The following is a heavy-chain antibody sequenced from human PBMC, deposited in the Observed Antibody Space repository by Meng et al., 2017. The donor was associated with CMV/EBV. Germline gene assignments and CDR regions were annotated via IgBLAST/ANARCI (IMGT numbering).Heavy chain of an antibody. CDR1: GFTFSSYE. Sequence: GESLKISCAASGFTFSSYEMNWVRQAPGKGLEWVSYISSSGSTIYYADSVKGRLTISRDNAKNSLYLQMNSLRAEDTAVYYCASLYGLYTAAHKRVHDYWGQGTLVTVSS. V-gene: IGHV3-48*03. D-gene: IGHD2-8*01. CDR2: ISSSGSTI. J-gene: IGHJ4*02. CDR3: ASLYGLYTAAHKRVHDY.